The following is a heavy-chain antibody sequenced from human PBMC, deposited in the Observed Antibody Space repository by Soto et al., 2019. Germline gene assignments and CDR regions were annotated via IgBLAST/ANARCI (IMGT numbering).Heavy chain of an antibody. D-gene: IGHD2-15*01. J-gene: IGHJ4*02. Sequence: KPSETLSLTCTVSGGSISNYYWTWIRQPPGKGLEWIGYVTYSGSTNYNPSLKSRVTISVDTSKNQFSLKLNSVTAADTAVYYCARVRCSGGTCYTLDYWGQGTLVTVSS. V-gene: IGHV4-59*01. CDR1: GGSISNYY. CDR3: ARVRCSGGTCYTLDY. CDR2: VTYSGST.